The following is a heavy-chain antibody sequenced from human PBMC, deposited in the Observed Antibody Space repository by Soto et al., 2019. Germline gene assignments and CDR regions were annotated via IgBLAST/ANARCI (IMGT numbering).Heavy chain of an antibody. J-gene: IGHJ4*02. CDR1: GFTFSSYA. Sequence: QVQLVESGGGVVQPGRSLRLSCAASGFTFSSYAMHWVRQAPGKGLEWVAVISYDGSNKYYADSVKGRFTISRDNSKNTLNLQMNSLSAEDTAVYYCARASSGYDVVLCFDYWGQGTLVTVSS. V-gene: IGHV3-30-3*01. CDR3: ARASSGYDVVLCFDY. D-gene: IGHD5-12*01. CDR2: ISYDGSNK.